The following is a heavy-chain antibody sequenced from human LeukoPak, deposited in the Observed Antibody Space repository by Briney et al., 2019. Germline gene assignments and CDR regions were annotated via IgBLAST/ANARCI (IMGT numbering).Heavy chain of an antibody. CDR2: IRSKAYGGTT. CDR3: TRGIAAAGTSVDFDY. J-gene: IGHJ4*02. CDR1: GFTFGDYA. D-gene: IGHD6-13*01. Sequence: PGRSLRLSCTASGFTFGDYAMSWFRQAPGKGLEWVGFIRSKAYGGTTEYAASVKGRFTISRDDSKSIAYLQMNGLKTEDTAVYYCTRGIAAAGTSVDFDYWGQGTLVTVSS. V-gene: IGHV3-49*03.